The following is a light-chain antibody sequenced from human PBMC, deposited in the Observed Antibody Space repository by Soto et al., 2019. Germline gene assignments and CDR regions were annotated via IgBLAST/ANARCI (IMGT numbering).Light chain of an antibody. V-gene: IGKV3-11*01. CDR2: DAS. Sequence: EIVFTQSPATLSLSPGERATLSCRASQSVSSYLAWYQQKPGQAPRLLIYDASNRATGIPARFSGSGSGTEFTLTISSLHSEDFAVYYCQQYYDWPITFGQGTRRRL. CDR1: QSVSSY. J-gene: IGKJ5*01. CDR3: QQYYDWPIT.